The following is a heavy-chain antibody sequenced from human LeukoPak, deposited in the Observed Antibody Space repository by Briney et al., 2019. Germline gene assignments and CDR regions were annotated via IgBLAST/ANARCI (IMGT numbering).Heavy chain of an antibody. Sequence: PGGSLRLSCAASGFTFSSYAMHWVSQAPGKGLEWVAAISYDGSNKFFADSVKGRFTISRDNSKNTLYLQMNSLRGEDTAVYYCARDGHDSSGSDYWGQGTLVTVSS. CDR3: ARDGHDSSGSDY. J-gene: IGHJ4*02. D-gene: IGHD3-22*01. V-gene: IGHV3-30-3*01. CDR2: ISYDGSNK. CDR1: GFTFSSYA.